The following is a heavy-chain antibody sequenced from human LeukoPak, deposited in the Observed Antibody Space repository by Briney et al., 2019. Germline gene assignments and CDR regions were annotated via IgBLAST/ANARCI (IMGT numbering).Heavy chain of an antibody. CDR3: ARDSGIVGATGIFDY. Sequence: ASVTVSCKASGYTFTGYYMHWVRQAPGQGLEWMGWINPNSGGTNYAQKFQGRVTMTRDTSISTAYMELSRLRSDDTAVYYCARDSGIVGATGIFDYWGQGTLVTVSS. D-gene: IGHD1-26*01. V-gene: IGHV1-2*02. CDR1: GYTFTGYY. CDR2: INPNSGGT. J-gene: IGHJ4*02.